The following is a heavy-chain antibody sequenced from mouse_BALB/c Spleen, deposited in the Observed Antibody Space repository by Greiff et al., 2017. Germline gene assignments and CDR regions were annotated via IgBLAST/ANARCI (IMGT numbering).Heavy chain of an antibody. Sequence: VHLVESGPGLVAPSQSLSITCTVSGFSLTGYGVNWVRQPPGKGLEWLGMIWGDGSTDYNSALKSRLSISKDNSKSQVFLKMNSLQTDDTARYYCARDPYITTATGSYAMDYWGQGTSVTVSS. CDR1: GFSLTGYG. J-gene: IGHJ4*01. V-gene: IGHV2-6-7*01. D-gene: IGHD1-2*01. CDR2: IWGDGST. CDR3: ARDPYITTATGSYAMDY.